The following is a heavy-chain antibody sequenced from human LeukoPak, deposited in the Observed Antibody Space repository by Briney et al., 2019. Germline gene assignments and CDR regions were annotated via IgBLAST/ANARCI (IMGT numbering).Heavy chain of an antibody. CDR1: GFTFSISA. Sequence: GGSLRLSCAASGFTFSISAMHWVRQAPGKGLDWVAVISYDGSNKYYADSVKGRFTISRDNTENTLYLQMNSLTAEDTAMYYCARVRFGGAFDLWGQGTMVTVSS. CDR3: ARVRFGGAFDL. CDR2: ISYDGSNK. V-gene: IGHV3-30*14. J-gene: IGHJ3*01. D-gene: IGHD4-23*01.